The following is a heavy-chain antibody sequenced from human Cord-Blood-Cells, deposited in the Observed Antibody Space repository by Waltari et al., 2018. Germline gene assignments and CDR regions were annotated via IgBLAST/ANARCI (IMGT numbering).Heavy chain of an antibody. CDR2: IYPGESCP. V-gene: IGHV5-51*01. D-gene: IGHD3-10*01. J-gene: IGHJ4*02. Sequence: EVQLVQSGAEVKKPGESLKISCKGSGYSFTSYWIGWVRQMPGKGLEWMGIIYPGESCPRYRPSFRGPVTISADKSISTAYLQWSSLKAADTAMYYWARHFSVSSGSGSYFDYWGQGTLVTVAS. CDR1: GYSFTSYW. CDR3: ARHFSVSSGSGSYFDY.